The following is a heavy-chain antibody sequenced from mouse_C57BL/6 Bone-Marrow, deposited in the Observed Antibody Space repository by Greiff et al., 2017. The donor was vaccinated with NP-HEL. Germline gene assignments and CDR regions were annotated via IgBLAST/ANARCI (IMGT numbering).Heavy chain of an antibody. CDR1: GFTFSDFY. CDR3: ARDAYGSLDY. CDR2: SRNKANDYTT. D-gene: IGHD1-1*01. V-gene: IGHV7-1*01. Sequence: EVQRVESGGGLVQSGRSLRLSCATSGFTFSDFYMEWVRQAPGKGLEWIAASRNKANDYTTEYSASVKGRFIVSRDTSQSILYLQMNALRAEDTAIYYCARDAYGSLDYWGQGTTLTVSS. J-gene: IGHJ2*01.